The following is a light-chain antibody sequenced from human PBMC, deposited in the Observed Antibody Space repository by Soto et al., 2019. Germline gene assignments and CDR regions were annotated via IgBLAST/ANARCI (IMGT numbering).Light chain of an antibody. Sequence: QSVLTQPPSVSGAPWQRVPISCTGSSSNIGAGYDVHWYQQLPGTAPKLLIYGNSNRPSGVPDRFSGSKSGTSASLAITGLQAEDEADYYCQSYDSSLRGVFGTGTKVTVL. CDR3: QSYDSSLRGV. CDR1: SSNIGAGYD. V-gene: IGLV1-40*01. J-gene: IGLJ1*01. CDR2: GNS.